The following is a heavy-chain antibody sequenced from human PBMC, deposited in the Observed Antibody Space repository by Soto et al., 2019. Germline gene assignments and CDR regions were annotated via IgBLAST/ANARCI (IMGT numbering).Heavy chain of an antibody. CDR3: ASSFRQWLAFPPDAFDI. D-gene: IGHD6-19*01. CDR2: ISTYNANT. J-gene: IGHJ3*02. V-gene: IGHV1-18*01. Sequence: VKVSCEASGYTFASHDISWVRQAPGQGLEWMGWISTYNANTNYAQKIQGRVTMTTYTFTSTAYMELRSLRSDDTAVYYCASSFRQWLAFPPDAFDIWGQGTMVTVSS. CDR1: GYTFASHD.